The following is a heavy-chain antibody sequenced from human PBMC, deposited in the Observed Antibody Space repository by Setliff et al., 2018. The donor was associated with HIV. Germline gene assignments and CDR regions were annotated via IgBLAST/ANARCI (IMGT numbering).Heavy chain of an antibody. V-gene: IGHV1-18*01. J-gene: IGHJ5*02. Sequence: ASVKVSCKASGYTFINYGISWVRQAPGQGLEWMGWISANNGNTNYAQKFQGRVTMTTAKSTSTAYMELRSLRSDDTAIYLCARDAYGSQCYNKNWFDPWGQGTLVTVSS. D-gene: IGHD3-10*01. CDR1: GYTFINYG. CDR3: ARDAYGSQCYNKNWFDP. CDR2: ISANNGNT.